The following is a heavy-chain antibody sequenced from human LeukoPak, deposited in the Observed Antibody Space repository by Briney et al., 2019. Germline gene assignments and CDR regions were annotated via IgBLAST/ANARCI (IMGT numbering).Heavy chain of an antibody. V-gene: IGHV3-30*04. CDR2: ISYDGSYK. CDR1: GFTFSSYA. J-gene: IGHJ4*02. D-gene: IGHD3-22*01. CDR3: ARVYYYDSSGYFGY. Sequence: PGGSLRLSCAASGFTFSSYAMHWVRQAPGKGLEWVAVISYDGSYKYYADSVKGRFTISRDNSKNTLYLQMNSLRAEDTAVYYCARVYYYDSSGYFGYWGQGTLVTVSS.